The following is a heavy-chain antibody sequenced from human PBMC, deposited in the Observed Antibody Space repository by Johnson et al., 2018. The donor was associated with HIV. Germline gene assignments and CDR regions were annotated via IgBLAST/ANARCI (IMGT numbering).Heavy chain of an antibody. J-gene: IGHJ3*02. D-gene: IGHD2-2*01. CDR1: GFTFSSYG. Sequence: QVQLVESGGGVVQPGRSLRLSCAASGFTFSSYGMHWVRQAPGKGLEWVAVIWYDGSNKYYVDSVKARFTISRDDARNTLYLQRNSLRVEDTALYYCAKDGDDGDEADGTKGAFDIWGQGTMVTVSS. CDR3: AKDGDDGDEADGTKGAFDI. V-gene: IGHV3-33*06. CDR2: IWYDGSNK.